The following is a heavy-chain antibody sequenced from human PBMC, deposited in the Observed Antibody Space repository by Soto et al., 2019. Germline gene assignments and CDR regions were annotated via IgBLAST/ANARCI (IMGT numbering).Heavy chain of an antibody. V-gene: IGHV1-18*01. CDR3: ARGVGSGSYYNQYNWFDP. D-gene: IGHD3-10*01. CDR2: INVYNGNT. CDR1: CYTFTIYG. Sequence: ASVKVSCKASCYTFTIYGSIWVRQTPGQGLEWMGWINVYNGNTKYAQKVQGRVTMTTDTSTSTAYMELRSLRSDDTAVYYCARGVGSGSYYNQYNWFDPWGQETLVTVS. J-gene: IGHJ5*02.